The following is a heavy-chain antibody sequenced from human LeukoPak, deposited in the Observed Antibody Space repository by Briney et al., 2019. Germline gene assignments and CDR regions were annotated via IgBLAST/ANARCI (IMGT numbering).Heavy chain of an antibody. CDR1: GFTFSTQW. Sequence: SGGSLRLSCAASGFTFSTQWMSWVRQAPGKGLEWVATVNQAGTQKYYVDSVKGRFTISRDNAENSLYLQMNSLRAEDTAVYYCAREHYFYYVDVWGTGTTVTVSS. CDR2: VNQAGTQK. V-gene: IGHV3-7*01. J-gene: IGHJ6*03. CDR3: AREHYFYYVDV.